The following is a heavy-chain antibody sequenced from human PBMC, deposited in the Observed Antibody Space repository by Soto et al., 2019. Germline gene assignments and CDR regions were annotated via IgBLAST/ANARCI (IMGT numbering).Heavy chain of an antibody. J-gene: IGHJ5*02. CDR1: GGSISSSNW. CDR3: ARDRDYYGSGSYSSTRYNWFDP. D-gene: IGHD3-10*01. CDR2: IYHSGST. V-gene: IGHV4-4*02. Sequence: SETLSLTCAVSGGSISSSNWWSWVRQPPGKGLEWIGEIYHSGSTNYNPSLKSRVTISVDMSKNQFSLKLSSVTAADTAVYYCARDRDYYGSGSYSSTRYNWFDPWGQGTLVTVSS.